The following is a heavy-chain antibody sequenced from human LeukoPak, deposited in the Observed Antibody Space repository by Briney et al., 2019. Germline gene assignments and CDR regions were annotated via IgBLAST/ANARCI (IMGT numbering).Heavy chain of an antibody. CDR2: ISWNSVTI. Sequence: PGGSLRLSCAASGFTFDDYAMHWVRQGPGKGLEWISGISWNSVTIYYADSVKGRFTMSRDNAKNSLFLQMSSLTVEDTAFYYCAKGYRSTIAAALLLDFWGQGTLVTVSS. J-gene: IGHJ4*02. CDR1: GFTFDDYA. V-gene: IGHV3-9*01. D-gene: IGHD6-13*01. CDR3: AKGYRSTIAAALLLDF.